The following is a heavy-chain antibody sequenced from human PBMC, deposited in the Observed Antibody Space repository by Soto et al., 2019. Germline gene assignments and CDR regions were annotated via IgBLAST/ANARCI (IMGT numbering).Heavy chain of an antibody. D-gene: IGHD3-22*01. CDR2: ISGSAGSR. CDR1: GFMFRNYD. CDR3: AKNSESSAYSSFDY. Sequence: GGTLRLAGAPSGFMFRNYDTTRVRQAPGKELEWVSAISGSAGSRYYADSVKGRFNISRDNSKNTLYLQMHSLRAEDTAVYYCAKNSESSAYSSFDYWGQGTLVTVAS. V-gene: IGHV3-23*01. J-gene: IGHJ4*02.